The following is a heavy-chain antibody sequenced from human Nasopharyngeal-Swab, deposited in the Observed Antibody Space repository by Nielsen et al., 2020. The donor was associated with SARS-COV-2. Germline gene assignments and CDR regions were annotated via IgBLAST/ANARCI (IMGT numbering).Heavy chain of an antibody. CDR3: ARGINYYDSSGRSGGFDY. J-gene: IGHJ4*02. Sequence: SETLSLTCALSGDSVSSNSAAWNWIRQSPSRGLEWLGRTYYRSKWYNDYAVSVKSRITINPDTSKNQFSLQLNSVTPEDTAVYYCARGINYYDSSGRSGGFDYWGQGTLVTVSS. D-gene: IGHD3-22*01. CDR1: GDSVSSNSAA. V-gene: IGHV6-1*01. CDR2: TYYRSKWYN.